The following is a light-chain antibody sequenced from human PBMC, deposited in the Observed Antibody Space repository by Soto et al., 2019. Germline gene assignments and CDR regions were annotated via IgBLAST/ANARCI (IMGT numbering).Light chain of an antibody. J-gene: IGKJ5*01. CDR1: QTISSTY. CDR2: GAS. V-gene: IGKV3-20*01. Sequence: EILLTQSPDTLSLSPGGRVTLSGRAIQTISSTYLAWYQQKPGQAPRLVVSGASSRATGIPDRFSGSGSGTDFTLTISRLEPEDFALYYCQHYAGGSRITFGQGTRLEIK. CDR3: QHYAGGSRIT.